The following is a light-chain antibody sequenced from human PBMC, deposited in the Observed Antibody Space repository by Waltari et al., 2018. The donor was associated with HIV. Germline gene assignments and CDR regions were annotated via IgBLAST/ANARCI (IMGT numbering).Light chain of an antibody. V-gene: IGKV1-39*01. Sequence: IPLTQSPSSLSASVAVRVTITCRASQRISSSLNWYQRRPGKAPNLILFDTSSLQSGVPSRFNGSGSGTDFTLTISSLQPEDFVTYYCQQSYTTLYTFGQGTRLEIK. J-gene: IGKJ2*01. CDR3: QQSYTTLYT. CDR1: QRISSS. CDR2: DTS.